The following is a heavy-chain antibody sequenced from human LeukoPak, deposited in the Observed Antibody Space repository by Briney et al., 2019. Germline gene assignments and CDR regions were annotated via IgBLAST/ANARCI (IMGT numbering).Heavy chain of an antibody. J-gene: IGHJ4*02. CDR3: AKAPGGTIFGVVEYFDY. CDR2: ISWNSGSI. CDR1: GFTFDDYA. V-gene: IGHV3-9*01. D-gene: IGHD3-3*01. Sequence: SLRLSCAASGFTFDDYAMHWVRQAPGKGLEWVSGISWNSGSIGYADSVKGRFTASRDNAKNSLYLQMNSLRAEDTALYYCAKAPGGTIFGVVEYFDYWGQGTLVTASS.